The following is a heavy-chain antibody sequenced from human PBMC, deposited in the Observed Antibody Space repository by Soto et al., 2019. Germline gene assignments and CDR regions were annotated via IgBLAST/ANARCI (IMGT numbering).Heavy chain of an antibody. CDR3: ARGREYYYDSSGSHYYYGMDV. V-gene: IGHV1-69*05. D-gene: IGHD3-22*01. CDR2: IIPNSGTA. Sequence: SVKVSCKASGYTFTSYDINWVRQATGQGFEYLGGIIPNSGTANYAQKLQGRVTITRDESTSTAYMELSSLRSEDTAVYYCARGREYYYDSSGSHYYYGMDVWGQGTTVTVSS. CDR1: GYTFTSYD. J-gene: IGHJ6*02.